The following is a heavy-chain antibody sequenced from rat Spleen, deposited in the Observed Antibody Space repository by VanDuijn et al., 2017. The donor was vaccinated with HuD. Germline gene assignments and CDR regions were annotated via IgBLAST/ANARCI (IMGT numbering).Heavy chain of an antibody. CDR2: IWSGGST. Sequence: QVQLKESGPGLVQPSQTLSLTCTVSGFSLTSYGVSWVRQPPGKGLEWIGAIWSGGSTDYNSALKSRLSISRDTSKSQVLLKMNSQQTEDTAMYFCASITTTGGYYVMDAWGQGASVTVSS. J-gene: IGHJ4*01. CDR1: GFSLTSYG. D-gene: IGHD1-10*01. V-gene: IGHV2-16*01. CDR3: ASITTTGGYYVMDA.